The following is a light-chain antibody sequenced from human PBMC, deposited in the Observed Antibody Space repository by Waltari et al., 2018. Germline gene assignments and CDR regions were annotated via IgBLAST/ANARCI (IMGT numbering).Light chain of an antibody. CDR1: QRISSN. V-gene: IGKV3-15*01. CDR3: QQYNNWPFA. CDR2: AAS. J-gene: IGKJ2*01. Sequence: EIVMTQSPATLSWSPGERATLSCRASQRISSNLAWYQQKPGQAPRLLIYAASTRATGIPARFSGSGSGTEFTLTISSLQPEDFAIDYCQQYNNWPFAFGQGTKLEVK.